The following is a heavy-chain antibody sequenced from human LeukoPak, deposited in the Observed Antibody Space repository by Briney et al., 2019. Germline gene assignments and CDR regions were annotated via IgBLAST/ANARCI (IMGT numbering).Heavy chain of an antibody. CDR1: GFTFSTYA. CDR2: ISGSGTST. J-gene: IGHJ4*02. Sequence: GGSLRLSCAASGFTFSTYAMSWVPQAPGKGLEWVSGISGSGTSTDYTDSVKCRFTIFRDNSKNTLYLQMNSLRAEDTALYYCARGGWSRPFDYWGQGTLVTVSS. D-gene: IGHD2-15*01. V-gene: IGHV3-23*01. CDR3: ARGGWSRPFDY.